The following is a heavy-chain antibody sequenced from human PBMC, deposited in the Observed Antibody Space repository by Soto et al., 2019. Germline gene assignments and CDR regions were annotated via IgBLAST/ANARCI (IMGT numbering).Heavy chain of an antibody. CDR2: ISYDGSNK. CDR3: ARDHNYYDSSGYYPGY. Sequence: GGSLRLSCAASGFTFSSYAMHWVRQAPGKGLEWVAVISYDGSNKYYADSVKGRFTISRDNSKNTLYLQMNSLRAEDTAVYYCARDHNYYDSSGYYPGYWGQGTLVTVSS. J-gene: IGHJ4*02. D-gene: IGHD3-22*01. V-gene: IGHV3-30-3*01. CDR1: GFTFSSYA.